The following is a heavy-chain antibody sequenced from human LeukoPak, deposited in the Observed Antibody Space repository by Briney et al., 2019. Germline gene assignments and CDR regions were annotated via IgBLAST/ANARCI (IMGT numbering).Heavy chain of an antibody. V-gene: IGHV3-23*01. CDR3: AKIRGSGSYWTFDY. J-gene: IGHJ4*02. Sequence: GGSLRLSCAASGFTFSSYAMSWVRQAPGKGLEWVSAISGSGGSTYYADSVKGRFTISRDNSKNTLYLQMNSLRAEGTAVYYCAKIRGSGSYWTFDYWGQGTLVTVSS. CDR1: GFTFSSYA. D-gene: IGHD1-26*01. CDR2: ISGSGGST.